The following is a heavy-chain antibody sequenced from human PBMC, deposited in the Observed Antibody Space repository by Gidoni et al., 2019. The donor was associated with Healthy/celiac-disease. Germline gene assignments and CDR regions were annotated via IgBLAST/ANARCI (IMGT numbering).Heavy chain of an antibody. V-gene: IGHV3-23*01. CDR2: ISGSGGST. CDR1: GFTFSSYA. Sequence: EVQLLESGGGLVQPGGSLRLSCSASGFTFSSYAMSWVRQAPGKGLEWVSAISGSGGSTYYADSVKGRFTISRDNSKNTLYLQMNSLRAEDTAVYYCAKDSYDMGAFDIWGQGTMVTVSS. CDR3: AKDSYDMGAFDI. D-gene: IGHD3-22*01. J-gene: IGHJ3*02.